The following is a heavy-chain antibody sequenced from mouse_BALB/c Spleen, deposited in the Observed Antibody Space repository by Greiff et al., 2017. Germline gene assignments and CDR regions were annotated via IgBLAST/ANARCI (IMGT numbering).Heavy chain of an antibody. Sequence: QVQLQQSGAELVRPGTSVKVSCKASGYAFTNYLIEWVKQRPGQGLEWIGVINPGSGGTNYNEKFKGKATLTADKSSSTAYMQLSSLTSDDSAVYFCARYGGFDGNYAFDYGGQGTLSQSPQ. CDR3: ARYGGFDGNYAFDY. V-gene: IGHV1-54*01. J-gene: IGHJ2*01. CDR1: GYAFTNYL. D-gene: IGHD2-1*01. CDR2: INPGSGGT.